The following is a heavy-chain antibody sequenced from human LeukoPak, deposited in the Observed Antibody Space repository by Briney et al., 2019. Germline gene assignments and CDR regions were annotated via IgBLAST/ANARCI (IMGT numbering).Heavy chain of an antibody. D-gene: IGHD3-22*01. V-gene: IGHV3-74*01. J-gene: IGHJ5*02. Sequence: GGSLRLSCAASGFIFSNYWMHWVRQHPGKEPVWVARVTGEGSSIYADSVKGRFTISRDNAKNRVSLQMNSLRVEDTGVYYCVRECSGYASWGQGTLVTVSS. CDR2: VTGEGSS. CDR1: GFIFSNYW. CDR3: VRECSGYAS.